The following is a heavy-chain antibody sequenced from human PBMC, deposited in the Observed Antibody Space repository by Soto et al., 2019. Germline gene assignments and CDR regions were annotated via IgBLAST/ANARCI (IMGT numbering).Heavy chain of an antibody. CDR1: GFIFSSSA. CDR2: IVVGSGNT. D-gene: IGHD3-16*01. Sequence: QMQLVQSGPEVKKPGTSVKVSCKASGFIFSSSAMQWVRQARGQRLEWIGWIVVGSGNTNYAQKFQERVTITRDMSTSTAYMELSSLRAEDTAVYYCAAGGYYSYGMDVWGQGTTVTVSS. CDR3: AAGGYYSYGMDV. V-gene: IGHV1-58*02. J-gene: IGHJ6*02.